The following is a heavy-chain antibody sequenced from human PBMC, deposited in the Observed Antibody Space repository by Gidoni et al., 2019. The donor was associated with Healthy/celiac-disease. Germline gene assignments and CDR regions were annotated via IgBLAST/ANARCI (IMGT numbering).Heavy chain of an antibody. CDR3: ARCPGGELLRPFDY. D-gene: IGHD1-26*01. CDR1: EYTFTAYY. J-gene: IGHJ4*02. CDR2: INRNSGGT. Sequence: QLAQSGAEVKKSGASVKVFCKPYEYTFTAYYMHWARQAPGQGLEWMGWINRNSGGTNYAQKFQGRVTMTRDTSISTAYMELSRLRSDDTAVYYCARCPGGELLRPFDYWGQGTLVTVSS. V-gene: IGHV1-2*02.